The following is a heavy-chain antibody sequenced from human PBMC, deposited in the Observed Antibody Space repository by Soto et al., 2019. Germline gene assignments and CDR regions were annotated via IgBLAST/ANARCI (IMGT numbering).Heavy chain of an antibody. CDR3: ARDLGDYYGSGSYYNYGMDV. CDR2: IYYSGST. J-gene: IGHJ6*02. D-gene: IGHD3-10*01. CDR1: GGSISSYY. V-gene: IGHV4-59*01. Sequence: SETLSLTCTVSGGSISSYYWSWIRQPPGKGLEWIGYIYYSGSTNYNPSLKSRVTISVDTSKNQFSLKLSSVTAADTAVYYCARDLGDYYGSGSYYNYGMDVWGQGPTVTVS.